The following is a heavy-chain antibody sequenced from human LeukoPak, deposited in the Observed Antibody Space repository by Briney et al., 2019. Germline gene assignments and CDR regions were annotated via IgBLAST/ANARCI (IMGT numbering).Heavy chain of an antibody. V-gene: IGHV3-7*01. CDR1: GFTFSTYW. Sequence: GGPLRLSCAASGFTFSTYWMSWVRQAPGKGLEWVANIQQDGSEKYYVDSVKGRFTISRDNAKNSLYLQMNSLTAEDTAVYYCARVSHFWSGVDYWGRGTLATVSS. J-gene: IGHJ4*02. CDR2: IQQDGSEK. CDR3: ARVSHFWSGVDY. D-gene: IGHD3-3*02.